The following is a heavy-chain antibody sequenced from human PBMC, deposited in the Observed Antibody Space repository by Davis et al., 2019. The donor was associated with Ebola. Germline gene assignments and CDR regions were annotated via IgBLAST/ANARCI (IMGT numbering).Heavy chain of an antibody. D-gene: IGHD3-22*01. CDR3: AYYYDSSGVGFDY. Sequence: PGGSLRFSCAASGFTVSSNYMSWVRQAPGKGLEWVSVIYSGGSTYYADSVKGRFTISRDNSKNTLYLQMNSLRAEDTAVYYCAYYYDSSGVGFDYWDQGTLVTVSS. J-gene: IGHJ4*02. CDR2: IYSGGST. CDR1: GFTVSSNY. V-gene: IGHV3-53*01.